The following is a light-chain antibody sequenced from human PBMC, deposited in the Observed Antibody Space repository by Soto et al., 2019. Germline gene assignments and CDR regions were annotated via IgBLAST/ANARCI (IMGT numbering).Light chain of an antibody. CDR1: QTISGW. CDR2: DDS. V-gene: IGKV1-5*01. Sequence: DIQMTQSPSTLSAAGGDTVTITCRASQTISGWLAWYQQRPGKAPNLLIFDDSTLESGVPSRFSGSGSGTTFTLTLSSLQSDDFATYYCLQYNGYYRTFGKGIKV. J-gene: IGKJ1*01. CDR3: LQYNGYYRT.